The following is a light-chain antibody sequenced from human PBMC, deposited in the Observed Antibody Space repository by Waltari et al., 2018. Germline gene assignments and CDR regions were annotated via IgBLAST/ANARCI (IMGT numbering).Light chain of an antibody. CDR3: QQYYSTPLLT. J-gene: IGKJ4*01. Sequence: DIVMTQSPDSLAVSLGERATINCKSSQSVLYSSNNKNYLAWYQQKPGQPPKLRIYWASTRESGVPDRFSGSGSGTDFTLTISSLQAEDVAVYYCQQYYSTPLLTFGGGTKVEIK. V-gene: IGKV4-1*01. CDR1: QSVLYSSNNKNY. CDR2: WAS.